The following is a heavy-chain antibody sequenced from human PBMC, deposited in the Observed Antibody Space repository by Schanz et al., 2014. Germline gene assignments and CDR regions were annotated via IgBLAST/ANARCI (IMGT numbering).Heavy chain of an antibody. V-gene: IGHV3-30-3*01. CDR1: GFTFSSYA. D-gene: IGHD5-12*01. CDR2: ISNDGSIK. CDR3: ASPSGYSDYGTYFDF. J-gene: IGHJ4*02. Sequence: QVQLLQFGGGVVQPGRSLRLSCAASGFTFSSYARHWVRQAPGKGLEWVALISNDGSIKDYADSVEGRFTISRDNSRNTLYLQMNSLRTEDTAVYYCASPSGYSDYGTYFDFWGQGTLVTVSS.